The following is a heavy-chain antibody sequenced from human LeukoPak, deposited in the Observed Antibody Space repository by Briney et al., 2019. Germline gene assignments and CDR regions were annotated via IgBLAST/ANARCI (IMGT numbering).Heavy chain of an antibody. J-gene: IGHJ3*02. Sequence: PGGSLRLSCAASGFIFSSYAMTWVRQAPGRGLEWLSTISGSGTTTYYVDSVKGRFTVSRDNSKNTLYLQMNSLRAEDTAVYYCAKDFPYQLPDAFDIWGQGTMVTVSS. CDR1: GFIFSSYA. V-gene: IGHV3-23*01. D-gene: IGHD2-2*01. CDR2: ISGSGTTT. CDR3: AKDFPYQLPDAFDI.